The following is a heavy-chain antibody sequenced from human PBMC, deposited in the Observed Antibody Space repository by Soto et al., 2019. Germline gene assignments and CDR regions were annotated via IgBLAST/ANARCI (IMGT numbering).Heavy chain of an antibody. CDR3: ARDLDASGSYFTNY. D-gene: IGHD3-10*01. V-gene: IGHV1-18*01. J-gene: IGHJ4*02. CDR2: ISPHKGDT. CDR1: GYTFSSIG. Sequence: GASVKVSCKTSGYTFSSIGISWVRQAPGQGLEWMGWISPHKGDTYYAQRLQGRVTMTTDTSTSTAYMEPRSLRSDDTAVYFCARDLDASGSYFTNYWGQGTLVTVSS.